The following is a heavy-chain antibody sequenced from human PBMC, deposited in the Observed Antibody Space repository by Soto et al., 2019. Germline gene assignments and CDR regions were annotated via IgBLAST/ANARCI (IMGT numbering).Heavy chain of an antibody. CDR3: SADHPHTAIGWPV. V-gene: IGHV1-58*02. CDR2: IVVASGRT. CDR1: GFDFGSFG. Sequence: RASVKVSCKASGFDFGSFGIQFLRQTRGRGLEWIGWIVVASGRTNYAQQFQGRVAFSRDMSSTTAYMDLYDLKSDDTAVYFCSADHPHTAIGWPVWGQGTTVTVSS. J-gene: IGHJ6*02.